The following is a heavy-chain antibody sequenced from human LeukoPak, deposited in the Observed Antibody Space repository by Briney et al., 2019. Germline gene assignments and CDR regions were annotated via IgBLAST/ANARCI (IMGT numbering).Heavy chain of an antibody. V-gene: IGHV1-69*05. CDR1: GGSLSNYG. Sequence: ASVKVSCKTSGGSLSNYGISWVRQAPGQGLEWMGGIIPILGTANYAQKFQGRVTITTDESTSTAYMELNRLRSEDTAVYYCARDRYYDSRGNFYESSYWGQGTLVTVSS. J-gene: IGHJ4*02. D-gene: IGHD3-22*01. CDR2: IIPILGTA. CDR3: ARDRYYDSRGNFYESSY.